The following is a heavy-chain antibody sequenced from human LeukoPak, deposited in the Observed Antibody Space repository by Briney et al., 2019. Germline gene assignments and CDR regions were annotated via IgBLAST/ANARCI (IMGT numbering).Heavy chain of an antibody. D-gene: IGHD2-15*01. CDR2: IFYCGST. J-gene: IGHJ5*02. CDR1: GGSISSSSYN. V-gene: IGHV4-39*01. CDR3: ARGHFGGPYCSGATCFKNWFDP. Sequence: SETLSLTCTVSGGSISSSSYNWGWIRPPPGKGLEGIGSIFYCGSTYYSPSLKSRVTISVDTSMNQFSLKLSSVTAADTAVYYCARGHFGGPYCSGATCFKNWFDPWGQGTLVTVSS.